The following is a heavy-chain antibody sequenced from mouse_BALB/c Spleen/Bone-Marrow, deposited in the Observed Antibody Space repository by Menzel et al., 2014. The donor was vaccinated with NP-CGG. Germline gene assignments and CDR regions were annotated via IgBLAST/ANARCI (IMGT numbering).Heavy chain of an antibody. Sequence: VQLQQSGPELVKPGASVKMSCKASGYTFTSYVIHWVKQKPGQGLEWIGYINPYNDGTKYNEKFKGKATLTSDKSSSTAYMELSSLTSEDSAVYYCARGAYDYDGDWFAYGGQRTLVTVSA. D-gene: IGHD2-4*01. CDR3: ARGAYDYDGDWFAY. V-gene: IGHV1-14*01. CDR2: INPYNDGT. J-gene: IGHJ3*01. CDR1: GYTFTSYV.